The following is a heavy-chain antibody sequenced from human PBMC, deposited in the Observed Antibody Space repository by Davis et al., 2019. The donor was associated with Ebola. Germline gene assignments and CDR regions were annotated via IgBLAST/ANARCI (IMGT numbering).Heavy chain of an antibody. D-gene: IGHD3-9*01. CDR3: ARVYDILTGYYLGY. CDR2: MNPKSGNT. J-gene: IGHJ4*02. Sequence: ASVKVSCKASEYTFTSYDINWVRQATGQGLEWVGWMNPKSGNTGYADKFQGRVTMTRDTSTSTVYMVLSSLRSEDTAVYYCARVYDILTGYYLGYWGQGTLVTVSS. V-gene: IGHV1-8*01. CDR1: EYTFTSYD.